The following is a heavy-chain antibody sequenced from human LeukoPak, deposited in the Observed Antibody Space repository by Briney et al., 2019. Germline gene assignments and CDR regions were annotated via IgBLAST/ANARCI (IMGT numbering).Heavy chain of an antibody. Sequence: SETLSLTCDVYGGSLIGHYWSWIRQPPGKGLEWIGEIHHSGGSNYNASRKSRVAISLDTSKNQFSLKLTSMTAADTATYFCARGGGLRRSWLDLWGQGTLVTVSS. D-gene: IGHD3-10*01. CDR1: GGSLIGHY. V-gene: IGHV4-34*01. CDR2: IHHSGGS. CDR3: ARGGGLRRSWLDL. J-gene: IGHJ5*02.